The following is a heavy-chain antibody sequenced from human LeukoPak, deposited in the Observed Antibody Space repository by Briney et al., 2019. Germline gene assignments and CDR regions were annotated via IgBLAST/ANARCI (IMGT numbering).Heavy chain of an antibody. J-gene: IGHJ4*02. V-gene: IGHV3-30-3*01. CDR3: VRESEYYFDHSASFDY. CDR1: GFTFTAYL. CDR2: MSSDGNAM. Sequence: GRSLRLSCAASGFTFTAYLIHWVRQAPGKGLEWVAVMSSDGNAMFYADSVKGRFTISRDNSKNTLYLQMNSLRAEDAAVYYCVRESEYYFDHSASFDYWGQGTLVTVSS. D-gene: IGHD3-22*01.